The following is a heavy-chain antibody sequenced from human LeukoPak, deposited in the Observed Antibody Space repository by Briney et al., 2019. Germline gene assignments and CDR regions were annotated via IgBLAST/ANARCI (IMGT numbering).Heavy chain of an antibody. CDR1: GGSISSSSYY. V-gene: IGHV4-39*01. J-gene: IGHJ4*02. D-gene: IGHD3-9*01. Sequence: SEALALTCTVSGGSISSSSYYCGWIRQPPGKGLEYIGSMSYTGSAYYNPSLKSRVTVSVDMSRDQFSLKLTSVTAADTAVYYCARQKLTGDNGRDWIDFWGQGTLVTVSS. CDR2: MSYTGSA. CDR3: ARQKLTGDNGRDWIDF.